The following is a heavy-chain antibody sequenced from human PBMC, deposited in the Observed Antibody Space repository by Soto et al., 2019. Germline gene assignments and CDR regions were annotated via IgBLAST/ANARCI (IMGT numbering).Heavy chain of an antibody. CDR1: GFTVSTKY. V-gene: IGHV3-66*01. D-gene: IGHD3-16*01. Sequence: GGSLRLSCAASGFTVSTKYMSWVRQAPGKGLEWVSVIYSGGSTFYADSVRGRFTISRDNSKNTVNLQMNSLRAEDAAVYYCARDPWAADYWGQVNLATVSS. J-gene: IGHJ4*02. CDR3: ARDPWAADY. CDR2: IYSGGST.